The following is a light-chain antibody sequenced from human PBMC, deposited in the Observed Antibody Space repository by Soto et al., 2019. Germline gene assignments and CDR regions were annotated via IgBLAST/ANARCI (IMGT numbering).Light chain of an antibody. CDR3: GTWDSSLSAWV. Sequence: QSVLTQPPSASAAPGQRVTISCSGASSNIGYNFVSWYQQLPGTAPKLLIYENNKRPSGIFDRFSGSRSGTSATLDITGLQTGDEADYYCGTWDSSLSAWVFGGGTKVTVL. J-gene: IGLJ3*02. V-gene: IGLV1-51*01. CDR2: ENN. CDR1: SSNIGYNF.